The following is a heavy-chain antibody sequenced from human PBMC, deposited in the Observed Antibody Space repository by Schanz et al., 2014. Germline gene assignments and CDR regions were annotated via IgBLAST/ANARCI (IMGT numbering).Heavy chain of an antibody. Sequence: VQLVESGGGLVQPGGSLRLSCAAPRFIFDGYAMHWVRQAPGKGLEWVAIISYDGRHKNYADSVKGRFTISRDNSKNTLHLQMNSLRVEDTAVYYCARELLESPLFDYWGQGTLVTVSS. V-gene: IGHV3-30*04. CDR2: ISYDGRHK. CDR1: RFIFDGYA. CDR3: ARELLESPLFDY. D-gene: IGHD1-1*01. J-gene: IGHJ4*02.